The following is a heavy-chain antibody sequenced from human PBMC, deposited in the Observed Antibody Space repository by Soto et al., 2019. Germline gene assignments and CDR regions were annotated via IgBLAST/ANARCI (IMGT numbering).Heavy chain of an antibody. CDR3: ARRGSSSTTRGAFDI. V-gene: IGHV3-23*01. CDR2: ISGSGGST. D-gene: IGHD6-13*01. J-gene: IGHJ3*02. CDR1: GFTFSSYA. Sequence: PGGSLRLSCAASGFTFSSYAMSWVRQAPGKGLEWVSAISGSGGSTYYADSVKGRFTISRDNSKNTLYLQMNSLRAEDTAVYYCARRGSSSTTRGAFDIWGQGTMVTVSS.